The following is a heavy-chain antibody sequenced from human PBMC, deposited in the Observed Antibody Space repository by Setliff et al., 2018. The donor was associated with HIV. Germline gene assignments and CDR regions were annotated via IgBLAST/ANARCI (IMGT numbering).Heavy chain of an antibody. Sequence: GGSLRLSCAASGFIVSSNYMNWVRQAPGKGLEWVSVIYSGGSIYYTYSVKGRFTISRDNSKNTLYLQMNSLRAEDTAVYYCARGSRYFDYWGQGTLVTRLL. J-gene: IGHJ4*02. V-gene: IGHV3-53*01. CDR1: GFIVSSNY. CDR2: IYSGGSI. D-gene: IGHD3-10*01. CDR3: ARGSRYFDY.